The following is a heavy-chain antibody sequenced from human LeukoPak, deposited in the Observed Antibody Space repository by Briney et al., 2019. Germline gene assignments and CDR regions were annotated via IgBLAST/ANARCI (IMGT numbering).Heavy chain of an antibody. CDR1: GYTFTSYD. Sequence: ASVKVSCKASGYTFTSYDINWARQATGQGLEWMGWMNPNSGNTGYAQKFQGRVTMTRNTSISTAYMELSSLRSEGTAVYYCARGHMVQGVTVYWGQGTLVTVSS. CDR3: ARGHMVQGVTVY. V-gene: IGHV1-8*02. D-gene: IGHD3-10*01. J-gene: IGHJ4*02. CDR2: MNPNSGNT.